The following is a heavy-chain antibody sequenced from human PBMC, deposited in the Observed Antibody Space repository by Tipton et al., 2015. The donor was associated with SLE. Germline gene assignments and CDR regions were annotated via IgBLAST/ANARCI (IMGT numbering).Heavy chain of an antibody. D-gene: IGHD6-19*01. J-gene: IGHJ6*02. Sequence: SGFTFSRYAMHWVRQAPGKGLEWVAVIWYDGSVTTYADSVKGRLTISRDNAKNTLYLQMRSLRVEDTGIYYCARAPTISVAGTTDPFGMDVWGPGTRVTVSS. V-gene: IGHV3-30*12. CDR3: ARAPTISVAGTTDPFGMDV. CDR2: IWYDGSVT. CDR1: GFTFSRYA.